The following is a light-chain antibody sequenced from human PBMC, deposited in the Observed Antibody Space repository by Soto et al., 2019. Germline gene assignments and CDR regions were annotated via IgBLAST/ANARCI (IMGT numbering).Light chain of an antibody. Sequence: TQSPSTVSAYVGDSVTITCRASQSIRNYLAWYQQKPGQAPRLPIYDASNRATGIPARFSGSGSGTDFILTISSLEPEDSGVYYCQQRNDWVTFGGGTKVDIK. CDR3: QQRNDWVT. CDR2: DAS. V-gene: IGKV3-11*01. CDR1: QSIRNY. J-gene: IGKJ4*01.